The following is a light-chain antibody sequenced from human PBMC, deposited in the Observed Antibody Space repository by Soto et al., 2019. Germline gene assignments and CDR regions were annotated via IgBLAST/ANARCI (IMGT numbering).Light chain of an antibody. J-gene: IGKJ1*01. V-gene: IGKV1-27*01. CDR3: QKYISAPRT. CDR1: QDITNF. Sequence: DIQMTQSPSSLSASVGDRVTITCRASQDITNFVAWYQQKPGKVPKLLIYGASALRSGVPSRFSGSGSGTDFTLTFSSLQPEDVATYFCQKYISAPRTFGQGTKVEIK. CDR2: GAS.